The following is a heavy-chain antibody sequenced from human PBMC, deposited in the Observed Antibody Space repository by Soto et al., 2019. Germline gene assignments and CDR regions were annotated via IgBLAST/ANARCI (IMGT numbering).Heavy chain of an antibody. CDR1: GGAFSDYA. J-gene: IGHJ6*02. CDR3: ASWLKGPDIGNYYYGMDV. Sequence: GASVKVSCKASGGAFSDYAFSWVRQAPGQGLEWLGGIMPIFRAPDYAQKFQGRVTITADEFTRTAYMEMNSLRSEDTAVYYCASWLKGPDIGNYYYGMDVWGQGTTVTAP. CDR2: IMPIFRAP. V-gene: IGHV1-69*13. D-gene: IGHD2-15*01.